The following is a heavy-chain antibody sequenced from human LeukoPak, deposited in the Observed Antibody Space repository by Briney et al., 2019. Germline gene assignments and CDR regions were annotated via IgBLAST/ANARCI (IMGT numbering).Heavy chain of an antibody. V-gene: IGHV3-43*02. J-gene: IGHJ6*02. CDR2: ISGDGGST. Sequence: GGSLRLSCAASGLTFDDYAMHWVRQAPGKGLEWVSLISGDGGSTYYADSVKGRFTISRDNSKISLYLQMNSLRTEDTALYYCAKDIGDYGDYGGYYYGMDVWGQGTTVTVSS. D-gene: IGHD4-17*01. CDR3: AKDIGDYGDYGGYYYGMDV. CDR1: GLTFDDYA.